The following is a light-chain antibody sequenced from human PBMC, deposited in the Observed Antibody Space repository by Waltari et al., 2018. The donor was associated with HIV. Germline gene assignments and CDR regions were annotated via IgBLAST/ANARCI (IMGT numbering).Light chain of an antibody. V-gene: IGLV2-8*01. Sequence: QSALTQPPSASGSPGQSVTISCTGTSTDVGAYNYVSWYQQHSGEAPKLIIYEVTTRPSGVPVRCSGSTSGNTAALTVSGLQAEEEADFYCSSYAGSTVIFGGGTKLTVL. CDR1: STDVGAYNY. CDR2: EVT. CDR3: SSYAGSTVI. J-gene: IGLJ2*01.